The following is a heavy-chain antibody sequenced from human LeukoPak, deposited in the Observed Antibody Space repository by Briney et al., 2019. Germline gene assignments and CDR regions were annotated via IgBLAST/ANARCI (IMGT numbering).Heavy chain of an antibody. Sequence: PSETLSLTCTVSGGSISSGSYYWSWIRQPAGKGLEWIGRIHTRGSTNYNPSLKSRVTMSVDTSKIQFSLKLSSVTAADTAVYYCARDQYYYDSSGTITLDYWGQGTLVTVSS. J-gene: IGHJ4*02. CDR2: IHTRGST. CDR3: ARDQYYYDSSGTITLDY. D-gene: IGHD3-22*01. CDR1: GGSISSGSYY. V-gene: IGHV4-61*02.